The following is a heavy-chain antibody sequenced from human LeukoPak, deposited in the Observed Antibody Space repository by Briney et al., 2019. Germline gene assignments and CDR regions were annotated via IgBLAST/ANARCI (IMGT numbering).Heavy chain of an antibody. J-gene: IGHJ6*02. CDR3: ARVTRYYYGMDV. Sequence: GGSLRLSCAASGFTFSRYPMHWVRQAPGKGLEYVSAISPDGGSTFYANSMKGRFTISRDNSKNTLYLQVGSLSSDDTAIYYCARVTRYYYGMDVWGQGTTVTVSS. CDR2: ISPDGGST. V-gene: IGHV3-64*01. CDR1: GFTFSRYP.